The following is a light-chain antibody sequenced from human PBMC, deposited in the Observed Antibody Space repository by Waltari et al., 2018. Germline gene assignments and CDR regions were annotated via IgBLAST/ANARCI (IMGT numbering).Light chain of an antibody. CDR3: SSFTRTNSWV. V-gene: IGLV2-14*03. CDR2: DVN. CDR1: SSDVGGYNY. J-gene: IGLJ3*02. Sequence: HSALAQPASVSGSPGQSITLSCTGPSSDVGGYNYVSWYQQHPGKAPRLMIYDVNNRTSVVSNRFSGSNSGNTASLTISGLQAEDEADYYCSSFTRTNSWVFGGGTKLTVL.